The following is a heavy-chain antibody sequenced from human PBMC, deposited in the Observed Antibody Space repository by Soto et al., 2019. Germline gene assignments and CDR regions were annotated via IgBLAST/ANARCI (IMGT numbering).Heavy chain of an antibody. CDR3: ARGEVVVVPAAINYYYYMDV. CDR2: MNPNSGNT. Sequence: QVQLVQSGAEVKKPGASVKVSCKASGYTFTSYDINWVRQATGQGLAWMGWMNPNSGNTGYAQKFQGRVTMTRNTSIRTAYMELSSLRSEDTAVYYCARGEVVVVPAAINYYYYMDVWGKGTTVTVSS. J-gene: IGHJ6*03. CDR1: GYTFTSYD. D-gene: IGHD2-2*01. V-gene: IGHV1-8*01.